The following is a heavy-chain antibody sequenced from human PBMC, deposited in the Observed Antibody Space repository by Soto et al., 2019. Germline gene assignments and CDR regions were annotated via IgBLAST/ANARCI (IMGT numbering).Heavy chain of an antibody. CDR2: ITPIFGTV. J-gene: IGHJ5*02. CDR3: AREGDTREGRGVFFS. CDR1: GGAFSSYS. D-gene: IGHD3-16*01. V-gene: IGHV1-69*06. Sequence: ASVKVSCKASGGAFSSYSFSWVRQAPGQGLEWMGGITPIFGTVHYAQNFRGRVTITADKSTSIVHMELSSLRSEDTAVFYCAREGDTREGRGVFFSWGQGTLVTVSS.